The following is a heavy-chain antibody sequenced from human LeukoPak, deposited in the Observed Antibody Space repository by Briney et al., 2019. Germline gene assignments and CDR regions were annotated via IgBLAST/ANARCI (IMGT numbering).Heavy chain of an antibody. D-gene: IGHD4-17*01. J-gene: IGHJ6*02. CDR1: GFTFSSYS. CDR2: IRSSSSYI. CDR3: ARLSDYGDYVIYYGMDV. Sequence: PGGSLGLSCAASGFTFSSYSMNWVRQAPGKGREWVSSIRSSSSYISYADSVKGRFTISRDNAKNSLYLQMNSLRDEDTAVYYCARLSDYGDYVIYYGMDVWGQGTTVTVSS. V-gene: IGHV3-21*01.